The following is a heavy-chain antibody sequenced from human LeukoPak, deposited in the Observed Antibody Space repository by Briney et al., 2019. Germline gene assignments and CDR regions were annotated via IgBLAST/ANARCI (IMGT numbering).Heavy chain of an antibody. CDR2: IYYTGNR. V-gene: IGHV4-39*01. J-gene: IGHJ4*02. CDR1: AGSISSSDYY. D-gene: IGHD3-10*01. Sequence: SETLSLTCTVSAGSISSSDYYWAWIRQPPGKGLEWVATIYYTGNRYYNPSLKSRLTITVDTSKNQFSLRLSFVTAADTAVYYCARQGRSGSRFPSYFDQWGQGTVVTISS. CDR3: ARQGRSGSRFPSYFDQ.